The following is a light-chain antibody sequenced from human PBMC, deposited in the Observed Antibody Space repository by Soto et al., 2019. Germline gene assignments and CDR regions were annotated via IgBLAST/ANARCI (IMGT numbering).Light chain of an antibody. Sequence: QSALAQPASVSGSPGQSFTISCTGTSRDIGGYKYVSWYQQHPGKAPKLMIYDVSNRPSGVSNRFSGSKSGNTATLTISALQGVDEGGYYCRSFTGGSTSVFGTRTKVTVL. CDR1: SRDIGGYKY. CDR2: DVS. V-gene: IGLV2-14*01. CDR3: RSFTGGSTSV. J-gene: IGLJ1*01.